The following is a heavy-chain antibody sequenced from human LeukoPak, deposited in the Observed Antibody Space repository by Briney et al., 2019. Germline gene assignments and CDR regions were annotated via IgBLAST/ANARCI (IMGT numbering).Heavy chain of an antibody. D-gene: IGHD3-10*01. J-gene: IGHJ3*02. CDR2: IRWNSGST. CDR1: GFTFDDYA. V-gene: IGHV3-9*01. Sequence: GGSLRLSCAAPGFTFDDYAMYWVRQAPGKGLEWVSGIRWNSGSTGYADSVKGRFTISRDNAKNSLYLQMNSLRAEDTALYYCAKDKSAMVRGVGDAFDIWGQGTMVTVSS. CDR3: AKDKSAMVRGVGDAFDI.